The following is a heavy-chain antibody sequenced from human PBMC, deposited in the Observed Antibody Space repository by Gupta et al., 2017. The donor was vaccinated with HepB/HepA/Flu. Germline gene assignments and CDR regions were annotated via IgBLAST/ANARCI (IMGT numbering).Heavy chain of an antibody. Sequence: EVHLVESGGGLVQPGGSLRLSCAASGFTFSSSWMHWVRQAPGKGLVWVSRISSDGSLTRYADFVKGRFTISRDNAKNTLYLKMDSLRAEDTAVYYCARDVYSGYEDWGQGTLVTVSS. D-gene: IGHD5-12*01. V-gene: IGHV3-74*01. J-gene: IGHJ4*02. CDR3: ARDVYSGYED. CDR1: GFTFSSSW. CDR2: ISSDGSLT.